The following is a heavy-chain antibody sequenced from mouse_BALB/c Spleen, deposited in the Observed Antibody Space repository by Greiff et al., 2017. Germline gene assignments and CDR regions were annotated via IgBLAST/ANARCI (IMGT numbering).Heavy chain of an antibody. D-gene: IGHD1-1*01. CDR3: ARHYCYGSSNAMDY. J-gene: IGHJ4*01. CDR2: ISSGGGST. V-gene: IGHV5-12-1*01. CDR1: GFAFSSYD. Sequence: EVKLVESGGGLVKPGGSLKLSCAASGFAFSSYDMSWVRQTPEKRLEWVAYISSGGGSTYYPDTVKGRFTISRDNAKNTLYLQMSSLKSEDTAMYYCARHYCYGSSNAMDYWGQGTSVTVSS.